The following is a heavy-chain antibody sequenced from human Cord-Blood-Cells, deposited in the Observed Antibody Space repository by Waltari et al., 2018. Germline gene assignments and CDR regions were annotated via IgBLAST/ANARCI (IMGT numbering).Heavy chain of an antibody. V-gene: IGHV3-53*01. J-gene: IGHJ4*02. CDR3: ARADSSSLFDY. CDR2: IYSGGST. D-gene: IGHD6-6*01. CDR1: GFTVSSNY. Sequence: EVQLVESGGGLIQPGGSLRLSCAASGFTVSSNYMSWVRQAPGKGLEWVSVIYSGGSTYYADSVKGRFTISRDNSKSTLYLQMNSLRAEDTAVYYCARADSSSLFDYWGQGTLVTVSS.